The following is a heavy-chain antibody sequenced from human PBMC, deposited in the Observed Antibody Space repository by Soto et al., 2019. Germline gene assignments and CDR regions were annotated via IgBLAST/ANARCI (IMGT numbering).Heavy chain of an antibody. V-gene: IGHV1-8*01. Sequence: ASVKVSCKASGYTFTSYDINWVLQATGQGLEWMGWMNPNSGNTVYAQRFQGRVTMTRNTSISTAYMELSSLRSEDTAVYYCAKNPGYYYDSTGYHFDYWGQGTLVTVSS. J-gene: IGHJ4*02. D-gene: IGHD3-22*01. CDR2: MNPNSGNT. CDR3: AKNPGYYYDSTGYHFDY. CDR1: GYTFTSYD.